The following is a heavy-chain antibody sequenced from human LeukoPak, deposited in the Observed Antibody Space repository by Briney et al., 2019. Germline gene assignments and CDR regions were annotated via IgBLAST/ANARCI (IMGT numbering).Heavy chain of an antibody. CDR3: ATESGTYSGTCFDY. V-gene: IGHV3-53*01. CDR1: GFTVSSNY. Sequence: GGSLRLSCAASGFTVSSNYMSWVRQAPGKGLEWVSVIYSGGSTYYADSVKGRFTISRDNSKNTLYLQMNSLRAEDTAVYYCATESGTYSGTCFDYWGQGTLVTVSS. D-gene: IGHD1-26*01. CDR2: IYSGGST. J-gene: IGHJ4*02.